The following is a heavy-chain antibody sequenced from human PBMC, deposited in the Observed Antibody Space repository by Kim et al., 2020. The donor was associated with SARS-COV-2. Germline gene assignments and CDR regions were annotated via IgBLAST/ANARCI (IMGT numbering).Heavy chain of an antibody. J-gene: IGHJ4*02. CDR1: GGSISSYY. D-gene: IGHD3-22*01. V-gene: IGHV4-59*13. CDR2: IYYSGST. Sequence: SETLSLTCTVSGGSISSYYWSWIRQPPGKGLEWIGYIYYSGSTNYNPSLKSRVTISVDTSKNQFSLKLSSVTAADTAVYYCARTSSGYTRTFDYWGQGTLVTVSS. CDR3: ARTSSGYTRTFDY.